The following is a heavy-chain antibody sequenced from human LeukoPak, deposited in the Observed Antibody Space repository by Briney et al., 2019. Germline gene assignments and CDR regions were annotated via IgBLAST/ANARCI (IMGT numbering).Heavy chain of an antibody. J-gene: IGHJ4*02. CDR3: ANHQPNILLWFGEL. V-gene: IGHV3-23*01. Sequence: PGGSLRLSCAASRFTFTTYAMSWVRQTPGKGLQWVSTISGSGHITDYADSVKGRFTISRDNSKNTLYLQMNSLRAEDTAVYYCANHQPNILLWFGELWGQGTLVTVSS. CDR2: ISGSGHIT. CDR1: RFTFTTYA. D-gene: IGHD3-10*01.